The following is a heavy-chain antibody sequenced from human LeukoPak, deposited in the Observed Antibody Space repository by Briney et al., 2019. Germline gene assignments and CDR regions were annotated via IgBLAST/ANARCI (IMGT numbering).Heavy chain of an antibody. CDR1: GFTFSNYG. J-gene: IGHJ4*02. V-gene: IGHV3-33*06. Sequence: SGGSLRLSCAASGFTFSNYGMHWVRQAPGKGLEWVAVIWYDGSNKYYADSVKGRFTISRDNSKNTLYLQMNSLRAEDTAVYYCAKDRDIGSGNHFDYWGQGTLVTVSS. CDR3: AKDRDIGSGNHFDY. D-gene: IGHD2-15*01. CDR2: IWYDGSNK.